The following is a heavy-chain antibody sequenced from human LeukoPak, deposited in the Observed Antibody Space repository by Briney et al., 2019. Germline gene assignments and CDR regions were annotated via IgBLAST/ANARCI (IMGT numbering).Heavy chain of an antibody. J-gene: IGHJ4*02. CDR2: INQNGDEK. V-gene: IGHV3-7*03. Sequence: GGSLRLSCAASGFTFSSSAMSWVRQAPGKGLEWVANINQNGDEKYYVDSVKGRFTISRDNAKNSLYLEMNSLRAEDTAVYYCARDKVVGPTIFDHWGQGTLVTVSS. D-gene: IGHD1-26*01. CDR3: ARDKVVGPTIFDH. CDR1: GFTFSSSA.